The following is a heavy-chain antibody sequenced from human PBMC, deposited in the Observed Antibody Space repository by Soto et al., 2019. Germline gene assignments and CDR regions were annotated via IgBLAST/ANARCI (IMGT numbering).Heavy chain of an antibody. CDR1: GFSFSTYV. V-gene: IGHV3-23*01. D-gene: IGHD3-16*01. CDR2: ISGSGGST. CDR3: VKDRVMTFDY. Sequence: GSLRLSCAASGFSFSTYVMSWVRQAPGKGLEWVSTISGSGGSTYYADSVKGRFTISRDNSKNTLYLQMSSLRAEDTAVYYCVKDRVMTFDYWGQGTLVTVSS. J-gene: IGHJ4*02.